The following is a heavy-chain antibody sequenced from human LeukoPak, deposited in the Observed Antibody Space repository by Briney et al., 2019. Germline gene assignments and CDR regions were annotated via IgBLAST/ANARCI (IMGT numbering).Heavy chain of an antibody. CDR2: IYYSGST. Sequence: PSETLSLTCTVSGGSISSYYWSWIRQPPGKGLEWIGYIYYSGSTYYNPSLKSRVTISVDTSKNQFSLKLSSVTAADTAVYYCARMEKGNYYYYMDVWGKGTTVTVSS. CDR3: ARMEKGNYYYYMDV. D-gene: IGHD1-1*01. V-gene: IGHV4-59*01. J-gene: IGHJ6*03. CDR1: GGSISSYY.